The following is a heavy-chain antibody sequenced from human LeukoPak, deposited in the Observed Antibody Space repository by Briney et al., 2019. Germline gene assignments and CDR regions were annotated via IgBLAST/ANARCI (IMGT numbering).Heavy chain of an antibody. CDR1: DYTFTNYG. CDR2: ISTHDGHT. CDR3: ARSDYGDYLVDY. V-gene: IGHV1-18*01. J-gene: IGHJ4*02. Sequence: ASVKVSCKASDYTFTNYGITWVRQAPGQGLEWMGWISTHDGHTICAQDLQGRVTMTTDTSTSTAYMELRSLRSDDTAVYYCARSDYGDYLVDYWGQGTLVTVSS. D-gene: IGHD4-17*01.